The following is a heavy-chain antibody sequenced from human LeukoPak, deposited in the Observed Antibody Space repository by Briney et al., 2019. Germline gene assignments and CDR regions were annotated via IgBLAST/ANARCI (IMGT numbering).Heavy chain of an antibody. Sequence: PGGSLRLSCAASGFTFSSYPMSSVRQAPAKGLEWVSYITTSRGQIYYGDSVTGRFTISRDNAKNSLYLQMNSLRAEDTAVYYCARERVTTTAFDIWGQGTMVTVSS. V-gene: IGHV3-21*01. CDR1: GFTFSSYP. D-gene: IGHD5-12*01. CDR2: ITTSRGQI. CDR3: ARERVTTTAFDI. J-gene: IGHJ3*02.